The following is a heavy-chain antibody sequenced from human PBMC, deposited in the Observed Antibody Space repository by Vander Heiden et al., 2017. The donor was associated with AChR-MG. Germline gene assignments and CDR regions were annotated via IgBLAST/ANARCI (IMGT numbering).Heavy chain of an antibody. D-gene: IGHD3-22*01. V-gene: IGHV4-39*01. Sequence: QLQMQESGPGLARPSETLSLTCTVSGGSIRSSSYYWGWIRQPPGKGLEWIGSIYYSGSPYNNPSLKSRVTTTVDTSKNQFSLKLSSVTAADTAVYYCARLLYDRSGYYYFDYWGQGILVTVSS. CDR2: IYYSGSP. CDR3: ARLLYDRSGYYYFDY. CDR1: GGSIRSSSYY. J-gene: IGHJ4*02.